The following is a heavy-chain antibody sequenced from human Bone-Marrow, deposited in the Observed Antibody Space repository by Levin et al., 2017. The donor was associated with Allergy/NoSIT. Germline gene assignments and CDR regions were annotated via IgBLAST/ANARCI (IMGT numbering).Heavy chain of an antibody. D-gene: IGHD5-18*01. J-gene: IGHJ4*02. CDR2: IYYRGST. CDR1: GASIASGDSF. Sequence: LRLSCTVSGASIASGDSFWSWIRQPPGKDLEWIGYIYYRGSTTYNPSLKSRLAISVDTSKNQFSLNLNSVTAADTAVYFCARVGGSAIVTKYFDFWGPGILVTVSS. CDR3: ARVGGSAIVTKYFDF. V-gene: IGHV4-30-4*01.